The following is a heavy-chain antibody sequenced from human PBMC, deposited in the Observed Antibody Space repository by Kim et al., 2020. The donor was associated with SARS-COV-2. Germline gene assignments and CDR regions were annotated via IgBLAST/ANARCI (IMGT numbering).Heavy chain of an antibody. D-gene: IGHD2-2*01. CDR2: INHSGST. Sequence: SETLSLTCAVYGGSFSGYYWSWIRQPPGKGLEWIGEINHSGSTNYNPSLKSRVTISVDTSKNQFSLKLSSVTAADTAVYYCARGPQTKNRYCSSTSCQPGWYFDLWGRGTLVTVSS. CDR1: GGSFSGYY. J-gene: IGHJ2*01. CDR3: ARGPQTKNRYCSSTSCQPGWYFDL. V-gene: IGHV4-34*01.